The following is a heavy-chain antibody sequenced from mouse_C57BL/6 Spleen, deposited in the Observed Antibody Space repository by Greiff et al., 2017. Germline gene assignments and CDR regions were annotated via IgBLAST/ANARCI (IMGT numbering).Heavy chain of an antibody. J-gene: IGHJ2*01. V-gene: IGHV5-12*01. CDR3: ARHAVEGGYFDY. CDR1: GFTFSDYY. CDR2: ISNGGGST. Sequence: EVQLVESGGGLVQPGGSLKLSCAASGFTFSDYYMYWVRPTPEKRLEWVAYISNGGGSTYYPDTVKGRFTISRDNAKNTLYLQMSRLKSEDTAMYYCARHAVEGGYFDYRGQGTTLTVSS. D-gene: IGHD1-1*01.